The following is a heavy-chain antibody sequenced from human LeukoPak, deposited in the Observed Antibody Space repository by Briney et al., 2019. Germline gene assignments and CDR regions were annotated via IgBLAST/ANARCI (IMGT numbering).Heavy chain of an antibody. CDR1: AYSISSGHY. CDR3: ARVPYYYYYMDV. J-gene: IGHJ6*03. CDR2: IYHSGST. Sequence: PSETLSLTCSVSAYSISSGHYWGWIRQPPGKGLEWIGNIYHSGSTFYNPSLKSRVTISVDTSKNQFSLKLTSVTAADTAVYYCARVPYYYYYMDVWGKGTTVTVSS. V-gene: IGHV4-38-2*02.